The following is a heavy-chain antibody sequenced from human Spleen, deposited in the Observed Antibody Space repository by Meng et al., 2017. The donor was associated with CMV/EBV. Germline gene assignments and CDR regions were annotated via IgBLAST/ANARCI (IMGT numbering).Heavy chain of an antibody. Sequence: ASGFPFNNYTMSWVRQAPGKGLEWLSVIYGDGLTYNADSVKGRFSISRDASKNTVYLQMKSLRADDTALYYCARAHFLTGHNPFFEYWGQGTLVTVSS. D-gene: IGHD3-9*01. V-gene: IGHV3-23*03. CDR3: ARAHFLTGHNPFFEY. CDR2: IYGDGLT. CDR1: GFPFNNYT. J-gene: IGHJ4*02.